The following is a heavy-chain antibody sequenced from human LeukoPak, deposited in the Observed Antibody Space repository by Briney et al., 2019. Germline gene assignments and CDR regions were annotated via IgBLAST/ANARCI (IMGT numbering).Heavy chain of an antibody. CDR2: ISGSGDST. D-gene: IGHD5-18*01. J-gene: IGHJ4*02. CDR3: AKDVGRFSYGSFDY. V-gene: IGHV3-23*01. Sequence: GGSLRLSCAASGFTFSSCAMSWVRQAPGKGLEWVSGISGSGDSTDYADLVKGRFTISRDNFKNTLYLQMNSLRAEDTAVYYCAKDVGRFSYGSFDYWGQGTLVTVSS. CDR1: GFTFSSCA.